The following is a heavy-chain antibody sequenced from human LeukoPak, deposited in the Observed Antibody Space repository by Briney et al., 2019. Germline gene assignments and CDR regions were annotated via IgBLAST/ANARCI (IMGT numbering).Heavy chain of an antibody. CDR2: ISGSGGST. Sequence: PGGSLRLSCAASGFTFSSNAMSWARQPPGKGLGWVSAISGSGGSTYYADSVKGRFTISRDNSKNTLYLQMNSLRAEDTAVYYCAKDIAAAGTRNWFDPWGQGTLVTVSS. J-gene: IGHJ5*02. V-gene: IGHV3-23*01. D-gene: IGHD6-13*01. CDR3: AKDIAAAGTRNWFDP. CDR1: GFTFSSNA.